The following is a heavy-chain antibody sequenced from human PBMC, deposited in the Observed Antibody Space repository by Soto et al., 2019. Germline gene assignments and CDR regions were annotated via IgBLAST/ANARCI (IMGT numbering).Heavy chain of an antibody. Sequence: GGSLRLSCAASGFTFSNYGMHWVRQAPGKGLEWVAVISYDGSNKYYADSVKGRFTISRDNSKNTLYLQMNSLRAEDTAVYYCAKEVAAAGNYYGMDVWGQGTTVTVSS. V-gene: IGHV3-30*18. D-gene: IGHD6-13*01. CDR3: AKEVAAAGNYYGMDV. J-gene: IGHJ6*02. CDR1: GFTFSNYG. CDR2: ISYDGSNK.